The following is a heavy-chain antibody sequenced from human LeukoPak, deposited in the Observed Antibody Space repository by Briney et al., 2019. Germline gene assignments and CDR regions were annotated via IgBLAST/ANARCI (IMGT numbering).Heavy chain of an antibody. CDR2: IYPGDSDI. J-gene: IGHJ4*02. CDR3: ARPKTGSSDGGYFDY. CDR1: GYSFTSYW. D-gene: IGHD6-25*01. Sequence: GESLQISCQGSGYSFTSYWIGWVRQLPGKGLKWMGIIYPGDSDIRYSPSFQGQVTISADKSISTAYLQWSSLKASDTAMYYCARPKTGSSDGGYFDYWGQGTLVTVSS. V-gene: IGHV5-51*01.